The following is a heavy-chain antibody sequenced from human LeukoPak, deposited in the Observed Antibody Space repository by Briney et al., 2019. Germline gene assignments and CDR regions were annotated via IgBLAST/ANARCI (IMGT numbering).Heavy chain of an antibody. CDR3: ARAIAAAGTSYWYYYYGMDV. D-gene: IGHD6-13*01. J-gene: IGHJ6*02. CDR1: GGSISSYY. Sequence: SETLSLTCTVSGGSISSYYWSWIRQPPGKGLEWIGYIYYSGSTNYNPSLKSRVNISVDTSKNQFSLKLSSVTAADTAVYYCARAIAAAGTSYWYYYYGMDVWGQGTTVTVSS. CDR2: IYYSGST. V-gene: IGHV4-59*01.